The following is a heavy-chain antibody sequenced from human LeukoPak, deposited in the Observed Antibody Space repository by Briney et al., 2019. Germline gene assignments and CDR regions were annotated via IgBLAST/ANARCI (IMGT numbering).Heavy chain of an antibody. CDR3: AMGANCYYYMDV. V-gene: IGHV3-23*01. D-gene: IGHD1-26*01. CDR1: GFTFSSYA. CDR2: ISGSGGST. Sequence: AGGSLRLSCAASGFTFSSYALSWVRQAPGKGLEWVSAISGSGGSTYYADSVKGRFTISRDNSKNTLYLQMNSLRAEDTAVYYCAMGANCYYYMDVWGKGTTVTVSS. J-gene: IGHJ6*03.